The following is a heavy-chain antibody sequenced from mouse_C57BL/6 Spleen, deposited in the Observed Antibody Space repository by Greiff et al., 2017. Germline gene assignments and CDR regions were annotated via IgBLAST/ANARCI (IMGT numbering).Heavy chain of an antibody. CDR3: ATHAGNGGYFEV. Sequence: EVQLLESGGDLVKPGGSLTLSCAASGFTFSSYGMSWVRQTPDQRLEWVATISSGGSYTYYPDSVKGRFTISRDNAKNTLYLQMSSLKSEDTAMYYCATHAGNGGYFEVWGTGTTVTVSS. J-gene: IGHJ1*03. V-gene: IGHV5-6*01. CDR1: GFTFSSYG. CDR2: ISSGGSYT.